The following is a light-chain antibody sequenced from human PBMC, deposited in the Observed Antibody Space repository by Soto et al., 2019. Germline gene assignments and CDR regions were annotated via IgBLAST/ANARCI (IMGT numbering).Light chain of an antibody. CDR2: DAS. J-gene: IGKJ2*01. Sequence: EIVLTQSPATLSLSPGERATLSCRASQSVSSSYLAWYQQKPGLAPRLLIYDASSRATGIPDRFSGSGSGTDFTLTISSLEPEDFAVYYCQQYGSSPYTFGQGTQLEIK. CDR1: QSVSSSY. CDR3: QQYGSSPYT. V-gene: IGKV3D-20*01.